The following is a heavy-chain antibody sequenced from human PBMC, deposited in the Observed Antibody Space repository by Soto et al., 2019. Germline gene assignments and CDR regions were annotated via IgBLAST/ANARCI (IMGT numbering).Heavy chain of an antibody. D-gene: IGHD2-15*01. V-gene: IGHV3-30-3*01. Sequence: QVQLVESGGGVVQPGRSLRLSCAASGFTFSSYAMHWVRQAPGKGLEWVAVISYDGSNKYYADSVKGRFTISRDKSKNTLYLQMNSLRAEDTAVYYCARDLGMCSGGSCYTPPWFDPWGQGTLVTVSS. CDR3: ARDLGMCSGGSCYTPPWFDP. J-gene: IGHJ5*02. CDR1: GFTFSSYA. CDR2: ISYDGSNK.